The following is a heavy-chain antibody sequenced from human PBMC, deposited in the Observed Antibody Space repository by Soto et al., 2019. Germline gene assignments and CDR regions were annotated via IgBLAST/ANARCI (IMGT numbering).Heavy chain of an antibody. CDR2: INHSGST. V-gene: IGHV4-34*01. CDR3: ARSGNTMVRGVIINYYYYYYGMDV. CDR1: GGPVSGYY. J-gene: IGHJ6*02. Sequence: ETFSLFCAVCGGPVSGYYLSWIREPPGKGLEWIGEINHSGSTNYNPSLKSRVTISVDTSKNQFSLKLSSVTAADTAVYYCARSGNTMVRGVIINYYYYYYGMDVWGQGTTVTVSS. D-gene: IGHD3-10*01.